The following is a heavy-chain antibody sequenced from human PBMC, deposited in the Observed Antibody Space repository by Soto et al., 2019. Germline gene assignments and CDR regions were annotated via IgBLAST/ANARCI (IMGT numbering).Heavy chain of an antibody. D-gene: IGHD4-17*01. CDR2: IYHSGST. J-gene: IGHJ4*02. CDR3: ASTTVTTMRYFDY. Sequence: PSETLSLTCEVSGGSIIGSYWWSFVRQPPGKGLEWIGEIYHSGSTNYNPSLKSRLTISVDKSKNQFALELSSVTAADTAVYYCASTTVTTMRYFDYWGQGTLVTVSS. CDR1: GGSIIGSYW. V-gene: IGHV4-4*02.